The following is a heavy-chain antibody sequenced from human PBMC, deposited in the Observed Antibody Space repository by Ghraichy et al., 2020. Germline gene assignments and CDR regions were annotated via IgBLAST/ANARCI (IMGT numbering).Heavy chain of an antibody. J-gene: IGHJ6*02. CDR2: ISYDGSNK. Sequence: GGSLRLSCAASGFTFSSYAMHWVRQAPGKGLEWVAVISYDGSNKYYADSVKGRFTISRDNSKNTLYLQMNSLRAEDTAVYYCAREGNDFWSGYSPYYYYGMDVWGQWTTVTVSS. D-gene: IGHD3-3*01. CDR3: AREGNDFWSGYSPYYYYGMDV. V-gene: IGHV3-30-3*01. CDR1: GFTFSSYA.